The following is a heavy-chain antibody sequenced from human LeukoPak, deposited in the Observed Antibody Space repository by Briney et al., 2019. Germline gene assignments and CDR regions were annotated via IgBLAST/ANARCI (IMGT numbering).Heavy chain of an antibody. CDR2: IYPGDSDT. CDR3: ARLLGYYYGSGSYHFDY. Sequence: GESLKISCKGSGYSFTSYWIGWVRQMPGKGLEWMGIIYPGDSDTRYSPSFQGQVTISADKSISSAYLQWSSLKASDTAMYYCARLLGYYYGSGSYHFDYWGQGTLVTVSS. J-gene: IGHJ4*02. D-gene: IGHD3-10*01. V-gene: IGHV5-51*01. CDR1: GYSFTSYW.